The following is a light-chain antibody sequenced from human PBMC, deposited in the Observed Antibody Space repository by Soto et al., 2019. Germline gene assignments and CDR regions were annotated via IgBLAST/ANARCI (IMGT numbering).Light chain of an antibody. CDR2: EVS. J-gene: IGLJ1*01. CDR3: NSYTTANTYV. Sequence: QSALTQPPSVSGSPGQSVAISCTGTSSDVGSYNRVSWYQQPPGTAPKLMIYEVSNRPSGVPDRFSGSKSGNTASLTISGLQAEYEADYYCNSYTTANTYVFVTGTKVTVL. V-gene: IGLV2-18*02. CDR1: SSDVGSYNR.